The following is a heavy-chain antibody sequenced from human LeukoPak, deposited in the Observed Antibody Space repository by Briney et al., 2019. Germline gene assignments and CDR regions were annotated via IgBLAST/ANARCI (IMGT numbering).Heavy chain of an antibody. CDR3: ARDAVTTERFDY. D-gene: IGHD4-17*01. CDR2: IKQDGSEK. CDR1: GFSFSNSW. J-gene: IGHJ4*02. Sequence: GGSLRLSCAASGFSFSNSWMSWVRQAPGKGLEWVANIKQDGSEKSYVDSVKGRFTISRDNAKNSLYLQMSSLRAEDTAVYYCARDAVTTERFDYWGQGTLVTVSS. V-gene: IGHV3-7*01.